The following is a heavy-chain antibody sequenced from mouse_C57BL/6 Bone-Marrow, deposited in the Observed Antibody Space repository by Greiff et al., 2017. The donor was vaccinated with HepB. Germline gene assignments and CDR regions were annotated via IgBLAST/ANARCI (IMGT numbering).Heavy chain of an antibody. Sequence: QVTLKECGPGILQPSQTLSLTCSFSGFSLSTFGMGVGWIRQPSGKGLEWLAHIWWDDDKYYNPALKSRLTISKDTSKNQVFLKIANVDTADTATDYCARTAYYSNYAFDYWVQGTTLTVSS. CDR1: GFSLSTFGMG. CDR3: ARTAYYSNYAFDY. CDR2: IWWDDDK. D-gene: IGHD2-5*01. J-gene: IGHJ2*01. V-gene: IGHV8-8*01.